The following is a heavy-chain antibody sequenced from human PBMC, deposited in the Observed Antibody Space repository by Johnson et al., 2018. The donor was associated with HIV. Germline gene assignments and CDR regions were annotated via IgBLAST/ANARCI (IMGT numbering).Heavy chain of an antibody. CDR3: VKDQNYGSSLLFFDV. J-gene: IGHJ3*01. D-gene: IGHD3-16*01. V-gene: IGHV3-9*01. CDR2: IGWNGLTI. Sequence: EVQLVESGGGFVHPGGSLRLSCAASGFTFDDYAMHWVRQGPGKGLEWVAGIGWNGLTIGYVDSVKGRFTISRDEATNSLYLRMDSLRTEDTALYYCVKDQNYGSSLLFFDVWGQGTMVTVSS. CDR1: GFTFDDYA.